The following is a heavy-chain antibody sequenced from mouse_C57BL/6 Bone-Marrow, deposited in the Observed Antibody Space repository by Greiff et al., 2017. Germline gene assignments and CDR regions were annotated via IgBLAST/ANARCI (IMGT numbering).Heavy chain of an antibody. J-gene: IGHJ1*03. V-gene: IGHV1-63*01. CDR2: IYPGGGYT. Sequence: VQLQESGAELVRPGTSVKMSCKASGYTFTNYWIGWAKQRPGHGLEWIGDIYPGGGYTNYNEKFKGKATLTADKSSSTAYMQFSSLTSEDSAIYYCAKYYDYDWYFDGWGTGTTVTVSS. CDR1: GYTFTNYW. D-gene: IGHD2-4*01. CDR3: AKYYDYDWYFDG.